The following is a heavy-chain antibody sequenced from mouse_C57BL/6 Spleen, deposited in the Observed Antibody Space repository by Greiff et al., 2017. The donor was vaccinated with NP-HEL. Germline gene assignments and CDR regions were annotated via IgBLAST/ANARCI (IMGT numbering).Heavy chain of an antibody. CDR3: ARGGYGYDVYYAMDY. Sequence: EVQLVESEGGLVQPGSSMKLSCTASGFTFSDYYMAWVRQVPEKGLEWVANINYDGSSTYYLDSLKSRFIISRDNAKNILYLQMSSLKSEDTATYYCARGGYGYDVYYAMDYWGQGTSVTVAS. J-gene: IGHJ4*01. D-gene: IGHD2-2*01. V-gene: IGHV5-16*01. CDR2: INYDGSST. CDR1: GFTFSDYY.